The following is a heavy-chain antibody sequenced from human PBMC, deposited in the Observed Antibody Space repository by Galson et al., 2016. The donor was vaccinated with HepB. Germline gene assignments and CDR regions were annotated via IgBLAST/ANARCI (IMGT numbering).Heavy chain of an antibody. J-gene: IGHJ5*02. CDR1: GFTFSDHP. CDR2: ISASGGST. V-gene: IGHV3-23*01. D-gene: IGHD1-26*01. Sequence: SLRLSCAASGFTFSDHPMAWVRQALGKGPEWVSDISASGGSTYYPDSVKGRFTISRDNSKNTLYLQMNSLRAGDTAVYLCARGSSGSYYRNIFSPWGHGTLVTVSS. CDR3: ARGSSGSYYRNIFSP.